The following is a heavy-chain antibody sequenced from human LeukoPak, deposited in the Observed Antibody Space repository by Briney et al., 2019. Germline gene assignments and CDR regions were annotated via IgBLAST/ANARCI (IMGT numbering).Heavy chain of an antibody. CDR2: ISHDGTNK. V-gene: IGHV3-30-3*01. CDR3: ATSISATGEALDY. J-gene: IGHJ4*02. Sequence: GRSLRLPCAASGFTFSTYAMHWVRQAPGKGLEWVAIISHDGTNKYYADSVKGRFTVSRDNSKDALYLQMNSLRVEDTAVHYCATSISATGEALDYWGQGTLVTVSS. CDR1: GFTFSTYA. D-gene: IGHD6-13*01.